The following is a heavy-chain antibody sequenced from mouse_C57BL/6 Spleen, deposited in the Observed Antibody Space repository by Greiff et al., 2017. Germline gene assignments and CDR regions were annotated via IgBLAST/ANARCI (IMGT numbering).Heavy chain of an antibody. CDR1: GYTFTSYW. CDR2: IYPGRGST. D-gene: IGHD1-1*01. Sequence: QVQLQQPGAELVKPGASVKMSCKASGYTFTSYWITWVKQRPGQGLEWIGDIYPGRGSTTYTEKFKSKATLTVDTSSSTASMQLTSLTSEDSAVYYWTREDRTQISTVGHGYFDVWGTGTTVTVAS. J-gene: IGHJ1*03. CDR3: TREDRTQISTVGHGYFDV. V-gene: IGHV1-55*01.